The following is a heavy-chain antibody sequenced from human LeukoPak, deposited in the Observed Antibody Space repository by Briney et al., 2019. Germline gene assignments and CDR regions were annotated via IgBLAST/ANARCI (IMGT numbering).Heavy chain of an antibody. Sequence: GGSLRLSCAASGFTVSSNYMSWVRQAPGKGLEWVSAISGSGGSTYYADSVKGRFTISRDNSKNTLYLQMNSLRAEDTAVYYCAKDRSVPTTRDRAFDIWGQGTMVTVSS. CDR1: GFTVSSNY. D-gene: IGHD2-15*01. CDR2: ISGSGGST. V-gene: IGHV3-23*01. CDR3: AKDRSVPTTRDRAFDI. J-gene: IGHJ3*02.